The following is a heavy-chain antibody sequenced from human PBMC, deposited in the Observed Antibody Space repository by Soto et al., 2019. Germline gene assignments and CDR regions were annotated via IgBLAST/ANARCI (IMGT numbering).Heavy chain of an antibody. CDR3: ATHGPLGVAATPSLYYYYYMDV. D-gene: IGHD2-15*01. Sequence: ASVKVSCKVSGYTLTELSMHWVRQAPGKGLEWMGGFDPEDGETIYAQKFQGRVTMTEDTSTDTAYMELSSLRSEDTAVYYCATHGPLGVAATPSLYYYYYMDVWGKGTTVTVSS. J-gene: IGHJ6*03. CDR2: FDPEDGET. CDR1: GYTLTELS. V-gene: IGHV1-24*01.